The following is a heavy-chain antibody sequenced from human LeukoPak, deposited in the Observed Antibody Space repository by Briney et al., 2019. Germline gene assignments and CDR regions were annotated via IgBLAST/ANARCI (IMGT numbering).Heavy chain of an antibody. J-gene: IGHJ3*02. CDR2: INHSGST. CDR3: ARGYGGNHRSWFFDI. V-gene: IGHV4-34*01. CDR1: GGSFSGYY. D-gene: IGHD4-23*01. Sequence: SETLSLTCAVYGGSFSGYYWSWIRQPPGKGLEWIGEINHSGSTNYNPSLKSRVTISVDTSKNQFSLKLSSVTAADTAVYYCARGYGGNHRSWFFDIWGQGTMVTVSS.